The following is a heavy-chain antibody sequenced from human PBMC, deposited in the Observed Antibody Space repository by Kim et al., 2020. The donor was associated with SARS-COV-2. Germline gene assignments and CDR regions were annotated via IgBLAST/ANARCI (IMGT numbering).Heavy chain of an antibody. CDR3: ARMLHFDY. V-gene: IGHV3-23*01. J-gene: IGHJ4*02. CDR2: FSGSGSTT. CDR1: GFTLSSYP. D-gene: IGHD2-15*01. Sequence: GGSLRLSCAASGFTLSSYPMSWVRQAPGKGLEWVSSFSGSGSTTYYADSVRGRFTISRDNSKNTLYLQMNSLRAEDTAVYYCARMLHFDYWGQGALVTVS.